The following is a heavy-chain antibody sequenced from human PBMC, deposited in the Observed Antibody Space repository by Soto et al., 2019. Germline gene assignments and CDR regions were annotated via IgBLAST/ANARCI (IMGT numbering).Heavy chain of an antibody. Sequence: AASVKVSCKASGYTFPGYYMHWVRRGPGQGLEWMGWINPNSGGTNYAQKFQGWVTMTRDTSISTAYMELSRLRSDDTAVYYCAREGVGIAAAGFDYWGQGTLVTVSS. CDR3: AREGVGIAAAGFDY. CDR2: INPNSGGT. CDR1: GYTFPGYY. V-gene: IGHV1-2*04. D-gene: IGHD6-13*01. J-gene: IGHJ4*02.